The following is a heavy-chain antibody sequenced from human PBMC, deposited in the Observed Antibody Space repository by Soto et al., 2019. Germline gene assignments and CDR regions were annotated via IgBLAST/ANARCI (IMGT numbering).Heavy chain of an antibody. Sequence: QVQLVQSGAEVKKPGSSVKVSCKASGGTFSSYAISWVRQAPGQGLEWMGGIIPIFGTAYYAQKFQGRVTITADEFTSTAYMELGSLRSEDTVVYYCARGAAAGTNYWLGDLWGRGPLVTLSS. CDR2: IIPIFGTA. D-gene: IGHD6-13*01. CDR3: ARGAAAGTNYWLGDL. CDR1: GGTFSSYA. V-gene: IGHV1-69*01. J-gene: IGHJ2*01.